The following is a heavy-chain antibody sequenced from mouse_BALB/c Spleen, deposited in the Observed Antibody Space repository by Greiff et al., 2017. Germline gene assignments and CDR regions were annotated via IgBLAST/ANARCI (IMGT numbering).Heavy chain of an antibody. V-gene: IGHV14-3*02. CDR1: GFNIKDTY. CDR2: IDPANGNT. J-gene: IGHJ3*01. D-gene: IGHD3-1*01. Sequence: VQLQQSGAELVKPGASVKLSCTASGFNIKDTYMHWVKQRPEQGLEWIGRIDPANGNTKYDPKFQGKATITADTSSNTAYLQLSSLTSEDTAVYYCARDQLGLPWFAYWGQGTLVTVSA. CDR3: ARDQLGLPWFAY.